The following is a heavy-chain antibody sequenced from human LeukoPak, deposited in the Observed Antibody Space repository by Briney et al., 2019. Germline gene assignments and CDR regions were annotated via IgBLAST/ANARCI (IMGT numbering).Heavy chain of an antibody. CDR1: GFSFSTHS. V-gene: IGHV3-48*02. CDR3: ARDPHALDF. CDR2: IHKSGTIT. J-gene: IGHJ4*02. Sequence: GGSLRLSCAASGFSFSTHSMNWVRQAPGKGLEWVSYIHKSGTITYYRGSVKGRFTISRDNAKNSLYLQMNSLRDEDTAVYYCARDPHALDFWGQGTLVTVSS.